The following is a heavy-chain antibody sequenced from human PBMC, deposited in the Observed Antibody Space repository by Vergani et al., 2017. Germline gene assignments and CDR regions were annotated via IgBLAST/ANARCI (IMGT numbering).Heavy chain of an antibody. CDR3: ASGRALLGGTHDYYYYGMDV. CDR1: GGTFSSYA. V-gene: IGHV1-69*18. Sequence: QVQLVQSGAEVKKPGSSVKVSCKASGGTFSSYAISWVRQAPGQGLEWMGRIIPIFGTANYAQKFQGRVTITADESTSTAYMELSSLRSEDTAVYYCASGRALLGGTHDYYYYGMDVWGQGTTVTVSS. D-gene: IGHD3-10*01. CDR2: IIPIFGTA. J-gene: IGHJ6*02.